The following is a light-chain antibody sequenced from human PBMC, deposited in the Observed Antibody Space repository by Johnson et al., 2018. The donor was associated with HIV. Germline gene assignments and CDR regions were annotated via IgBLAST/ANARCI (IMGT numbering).Light chain of an antibody. Sequence: QSVLTQPPSVSAAPGQKVTISCSGSSSNIGNKYVSWYQQLPGTAPKLLIYENNKRPSGIPDRFSGSKSGTSATLGITGLQTGDEADYYCGTWDSRLSTNYVFGPGTKVTVL. CDR2: ENN. J-gene: IGLJ1*01. CDR1: SSNIGNKY. CDR3: GTWDSRLSTNYV. V-gene: IGLV1-51*02.